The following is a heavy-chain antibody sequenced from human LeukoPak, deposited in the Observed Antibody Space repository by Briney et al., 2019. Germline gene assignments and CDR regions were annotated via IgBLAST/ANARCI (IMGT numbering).Heavy chain of an antibody. CDR2: IIPIFGTA. D-gene: IGHD3-16*02. V-gene: IGHV1-69*05. CDR1: GGTFISYA. CDR3: ACSFGAFGGVIDY. Sequence: ASVKVSCKASGGTFISYAISWVRQAPGQGVEWMGRIIPIFGTANYAQKFQGRDTITTDESTSTAYMELSSLRSEDTAVYYCACSFGAFGGVIDYWGQGTLVTVSS. J-gene: IGHJ4*02.